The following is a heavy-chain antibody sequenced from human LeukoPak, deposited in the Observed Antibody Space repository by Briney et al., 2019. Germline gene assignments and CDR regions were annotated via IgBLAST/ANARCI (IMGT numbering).Heavy chain of an antibody. J-gene: IGHJ5*02. CDR3: ARDRSPGWFGP. Sequence: PGGSLGLSCAASGLTITNYWMHWVRQAPGKGLVWVSRINSDGTSASYVDSVEGRFTISRDNAKNTLYLQMNSLRAEDTAVYYCARDRSPGWFGPWGQGTLVTVSS. V-gene: IGHV3-74*01. CDR1: GLTITNYW. CDR2: INSDGTSA.